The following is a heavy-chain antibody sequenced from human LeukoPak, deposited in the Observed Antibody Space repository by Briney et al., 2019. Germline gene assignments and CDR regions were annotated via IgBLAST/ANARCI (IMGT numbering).Heavy chain of an antibody. J-gene: IGHJ5*02. D-gene: IGHD3-16*01. CDR1: GFTFRSYS. CDR3: VRDRGWGAFDP. Sequence: GGSLRLSCAVSGFTFRSYSMNWVRQAPGKGLEWVSGIVPSGATSYYADSVKGRFTISRDNSKNTVSLQMNSLRVEDTALYYCVRDRGWGAFDPWGQGTPVTVPS. V-gene: IGHV3-23*01. CDR2: IVPSGATS.